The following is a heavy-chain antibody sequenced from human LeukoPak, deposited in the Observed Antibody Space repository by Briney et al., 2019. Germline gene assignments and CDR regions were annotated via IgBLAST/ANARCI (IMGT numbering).Heavy chain of an antibody. CDR2: IYHSGST. D-gene: IGHD6-6*01. Sequence: SETLSLTCSVSGGSMNNYYWSWIRQPPGKGLEWIGYIYHSGSTYYNPSLKSRVTISVDRSKNQFSLKLSSVTAADTAVYYCAGVEYSSSVKRFDPWGQGTLVTVSS. J-gene: IGHJ5*02. CDR3: AGVEYSSSVKRFDP. CDR1: GGSMNNYY. V-gene: IGHV4-59*04.